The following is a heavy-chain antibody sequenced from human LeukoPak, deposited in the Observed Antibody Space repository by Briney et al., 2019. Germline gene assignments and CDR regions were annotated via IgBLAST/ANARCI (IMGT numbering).Heavy chain of an antibody. D-gene: IGHD3-10*01. Sequence: SETLSLTCTVSGGSISSGDYYWSWIRQPPGKGLEWIGYIYYSGSTYYNPSLKSRLTISVDTSKNQFSLKLSSVTAADTAVYYCAWEVRGVSFFDYWGQGTLVTVSS. V-gene: IGHV4-30-4*01. CDR3: AWEVRGVSFFDY. J-gene: IGHJ4*02. CDR2: IYYSGST. CDR1: GGSISSGDYY.